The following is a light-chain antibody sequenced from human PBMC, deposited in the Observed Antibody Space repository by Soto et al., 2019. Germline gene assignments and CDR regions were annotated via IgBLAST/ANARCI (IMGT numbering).Light chain of an antibody. J-gene: IGKJ5*01. V-gene: IGKV3-20*01. CDR1: QSFSSSY. Sequence: EIVMTQSPATLSVSPGDRATLSCRASQSFSSSYLAWYQQKPGQAPRLLIYGASSRATGIPDRFSGSASGTDFTLTISRLEPEDFAVYFCQQYSDLPMTFGQGTRLEIK. CDR3: QQYSDLPMT. CDR2: GAS.